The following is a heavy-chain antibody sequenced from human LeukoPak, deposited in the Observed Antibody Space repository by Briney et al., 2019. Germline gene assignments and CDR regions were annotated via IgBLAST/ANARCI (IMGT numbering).Heavy chain of an antibody. V-gene: IGHV3-21*01. J-gene: IGHJ4*02. CDR3: ARGRGSGSYYMDLDY. Sequence: GGSLRLSCAASGFTFSSYNMNWVRQAPGKGLEWVSSISSGSNYIYYADSVKGRFTISRDNAKNSLYLQMNSLRAEDTAVYYCARGRGSGSYYMDLDYWGQGTLVTVSS. CDR1: GFTFSSYN. D-gene: IGHD3-10*01. CDR2: ISSGSNYI.